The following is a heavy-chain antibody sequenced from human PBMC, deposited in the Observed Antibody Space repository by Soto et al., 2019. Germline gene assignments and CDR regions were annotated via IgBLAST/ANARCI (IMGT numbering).Heavy chain of an antibody. D-gene: IGHD1-7*01. CDR1: GYTFNTYG. J-gene: IGHJ4*02. Sequence: QVHLVQSGTEARQPGASVKVSCKASGYTFNTYGISWVRQGPGQGLEWMGWISGFNGNTNYAQKFQGRVTMTTDTSTNTAYMELGSPTSDDTAVYYCTRWRGRTPDYWGQGSLVTVSS. V-gene: IGHV1-18*01. CDR3: TRWRGRTPDY. CDR2: ISGFNGNT.